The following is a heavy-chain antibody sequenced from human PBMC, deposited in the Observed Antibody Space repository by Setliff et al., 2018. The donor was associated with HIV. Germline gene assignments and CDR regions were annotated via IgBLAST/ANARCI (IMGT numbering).Heavy chain of an antibody. V-gene: IGHV4-31*03. CDR1: GDSVSSGDSY. CDR3: ATDMDTAMALGH. CDR2: ISYSGST. D-gene: IGHD5-18*01. J-gene: IGHJ4*02. Sequence: PSETLSLTCIVSGDSVSSGDSYWTWIRQHPGKGLEWIGYISYSGSTYYNPSLESRLTISLDTSANQFSLKLSSVTAADTAVYFCATDMDTAMALGHWGQGALVTVSS.